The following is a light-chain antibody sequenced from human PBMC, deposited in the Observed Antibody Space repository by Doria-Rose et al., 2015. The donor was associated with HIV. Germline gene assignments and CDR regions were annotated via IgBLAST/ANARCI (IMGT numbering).Light chain of an antibody. V-gene: IGKV3-20*01. CDR1: QSFSSTY. CDR3: HQYGTSWT. Sequence: TQSPGTLSLSPGEGATLSCRASQSFSSTYLVWYQQKPGQAPSLLIYDGSTRATGIPDRFSASGYATDFTLTINRLEPEDFALYYCHQYGTSWTFGQGTKVEI. J-gene: IGKJ1*01. CDR2: DGS.